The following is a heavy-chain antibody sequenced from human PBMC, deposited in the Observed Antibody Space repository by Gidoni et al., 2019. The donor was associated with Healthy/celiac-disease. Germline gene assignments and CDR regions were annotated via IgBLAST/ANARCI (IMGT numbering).Heavy chain of an antibody. D-gene: IGHD6-13*01. CDR3: ARRLAAAGSNWYFDL. CDR1: GYSFTSYW. V-gene: IGHV5-51*01. J-gene: IGHJ2*01. Sequence: EVQLVQPGAEVKQPGESLKISCKGSGYSFTSYWIGWVRQMPGKGLEWMGIIYPGDSDTRYSPSFQGQVTISADKSISTAYLQWSSLKASDTAMYYCARRLAAAGSNWYFDLWGRGTLVTVSS. CDR2: IYPGDSDT.